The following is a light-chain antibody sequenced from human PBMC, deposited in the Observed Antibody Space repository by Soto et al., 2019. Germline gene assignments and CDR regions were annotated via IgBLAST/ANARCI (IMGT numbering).Light chain of an antibody. CDR1: SGHSSYA. J-gene: IGLJ3*02. CDR3: QIWGTGIRV. V-gene: IGLV4-69*01. CDR2: LKSDGSH. Sequence: QSVLTQSPSASASLGASVKLTCTLSSGHSSYAIAWHQQQPEKGPRYLMKLKSDGSHSKGDGIPDRFSGSSSGAERYLTISSLQSEDEADYYCQIWGTGIRVFGGGTKLTVL.